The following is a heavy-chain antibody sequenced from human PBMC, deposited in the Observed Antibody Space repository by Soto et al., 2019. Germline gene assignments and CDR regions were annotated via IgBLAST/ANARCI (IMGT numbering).Heavy chain of an antibody. Sequence: SETLSLTCTVSGGSISSGDYYWSWIRQPPGKGLEWIGYIYYSGSTYYNPSLKSRVTISVDTSKNQFSLKLSSVTAADTAVYYSARGFLGYYYYYYGMDVWGQGTTVTVSS. D-gene: IGHD5-12*01. V-gene: IGHV4-30-4*01. CDR1: GGSISSGDYY. CDR3: ARGFLGYYYYYYGMDV. CDR2: IYYSGST. J-gene: IGHJ6*02.